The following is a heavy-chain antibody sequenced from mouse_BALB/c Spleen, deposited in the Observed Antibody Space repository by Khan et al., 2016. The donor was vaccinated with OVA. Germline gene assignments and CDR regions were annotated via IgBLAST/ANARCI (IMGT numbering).Heavy chain of an antibody. CDR3: ARNYDYDYYYGMDY. CDR2: ITCNNGAT. J-gene: IGHJ4*01. D-gene: IGHD2-4*01. Sequence: LVRTGSSVKISCKASGYSFTGFFMHWVKQSHGKSLEWIGFITCNNGATSYNQKFKGKATFTVDTSSSTAYMQFISLTSEDSAVYYCARNYDYDYYYGMDYWGQGTSVTVSS. V-gene: IGHV1S34*01. CDR1: GYSFTGFF.